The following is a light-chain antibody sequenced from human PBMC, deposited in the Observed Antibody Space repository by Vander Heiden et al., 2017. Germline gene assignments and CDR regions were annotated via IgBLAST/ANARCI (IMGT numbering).Light chain of an antibody. J-gene: IGLJ2*01. CDR1: KLGNKY. CDR3: QAWDSSTGV. Sequence: SYELSQPPSVSVSPGQTASITCSGDKLGNKYACWYQQKPGQSPVLGIYQDNKRPSGIPERVSGSNSGNTATLTISGSQAMDESYYYCQAWDSSTGVFGGGTKLTVL. V-gene: IGLV3-1*01. CDR2: QDN.